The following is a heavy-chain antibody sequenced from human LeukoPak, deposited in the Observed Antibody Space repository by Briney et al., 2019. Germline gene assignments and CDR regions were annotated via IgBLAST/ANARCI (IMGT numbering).Heavy chain of an antibody. J-gene: IGHJ5*02. Sequence: GGSLRLSCAASGSTLSSYWMHWVRQAPGKGLVWVSRIKSDGSTTNYADSVKGRFTISRDNAKNTLYLQMNSLRAEDTAVYYCARELAVGGTWFDPWGQGTLVTVSS. D-gene: IGHD6-19*01. CDR2: IKSDGSTT. CDR3: ARELAVGGTWFDP. CDR1: GSTLSSYW. V-gene: IGHV3-74*01.